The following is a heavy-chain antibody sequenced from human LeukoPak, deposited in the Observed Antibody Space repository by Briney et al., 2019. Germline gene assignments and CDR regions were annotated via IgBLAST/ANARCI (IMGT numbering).Heavy chain of an antibody. Sequence: SETLSLTCAVYGGSFSGYYWSWIRQPPGKGLEWIGSIYYSGSTYYNPSLKSRVTISVDTSKNQFSLKLSSVTAADTAAYYCARLRYCSGGSCYSAPYRGKYYFDYWGQGTLVTVSS. J-gene: IGHJ4*02. CDR3: ARLRYCSGGSCYSAPYRGKYYFDY. V-gene: IGHV4-34*01. CDR1: GGSFSGYY. D-gene: IGHD2-15*01. CDR2: IYYSGST.